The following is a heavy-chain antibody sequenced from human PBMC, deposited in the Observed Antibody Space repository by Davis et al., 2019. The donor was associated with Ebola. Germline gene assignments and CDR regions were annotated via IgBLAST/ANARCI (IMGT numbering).Heavy chain of an antibody. Sequence: PGGSLRLSCAASGFTFSNAWMSWVRRAPGKGLEWVSTLGLSGDTYYADSVKGRFTISRDNYMNTLHLQMNSLRVEDTAIYYCAKDTSNVWFDVWGQGTMVTVSS. D-gene: IGHD1-26*01. CDR1: GFTFSNAW. V-gene: IGHV3-23*01. CDR2: LGLSGDT. J-gene: IGHJ3*01. CDR3: AKDTSNVWFDV.